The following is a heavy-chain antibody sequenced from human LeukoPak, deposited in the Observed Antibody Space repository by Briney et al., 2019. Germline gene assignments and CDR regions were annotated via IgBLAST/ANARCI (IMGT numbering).Heavy chain of an antibody. CDR3: ARYSPFDY. D-gene: IGHD2-15*01. J-gene: IGHJ4*02. CDR2: ISGSGGST. CDR1: GFTFRTYS. V-gene: IGHV3-23*01. Sequence: GGSLRLSCAASGFTFRTYSIHWVRQAPGKGLEWVSAISGSGGSTYYADSVKGRFTISRDNSKNTLYLQMNSLRAEDTAVYYCARYSPFDYWGQGTLVTVSS.